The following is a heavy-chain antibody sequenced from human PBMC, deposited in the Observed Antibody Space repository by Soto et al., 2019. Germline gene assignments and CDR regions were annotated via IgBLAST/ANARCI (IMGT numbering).Heavy chain of an antibody. CDR3: ARLHPSVAGIDY. CDR2: IYYSGST. J-gene: IGHJ4*02. V-gene: IGHV4-59*08. D-gene: IGHD6-19*01. CDR1: GGSISSYY. Sequence: QVQLQESGPGLVKPSETLSLTCTVSGGSISSYYWSWIRQPPGKGLEWIGYIYYSGSTNYNPSLKSRVTISVDTSKNQFSLKLSSVTAADTAVYYCARLHPSVAGIDYCGQGTLVTVSS.